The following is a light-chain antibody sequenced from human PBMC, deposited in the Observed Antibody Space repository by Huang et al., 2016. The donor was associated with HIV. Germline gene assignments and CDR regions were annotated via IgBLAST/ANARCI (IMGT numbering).Light chain of an antibody. CDR3: QKYYVSPLT. CDR2: VAS. J-gene: IGKJ4*01. Sequence: DIQMTQSPSSLSASIGDRVSITCRASRGIANSLDWYQQKPGKAPKLLLSVASRLESGVPSRCSGSESGTDYTLAISSLQAEDFATYYCQKYYVSPLTFGGGTKVEIK. V-gene: IGKV1-NL1*01. CDR1: RGIANS.